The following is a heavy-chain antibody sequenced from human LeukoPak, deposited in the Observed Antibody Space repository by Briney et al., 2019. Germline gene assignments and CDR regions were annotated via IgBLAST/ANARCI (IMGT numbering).Heavy chain of an antibody. CDR1: GFTLSSHG. D-gene: IGHD1-26*01. J-gene: IGHJ4*02. CDR3: ARDLSFGSLDF. CDR2: MWYDGSKE. Sequence: GSLRLSCAASGFTLSSHGMHWVRRAPGKGLEWVAGMWYDGSKEDYADSVKGRFTISRDMSKNTLNLQMNSLRVEDTAMFYCARDLSFGSLDFRGQGTLVTVSS. V-gene: IGHV3-33*01.